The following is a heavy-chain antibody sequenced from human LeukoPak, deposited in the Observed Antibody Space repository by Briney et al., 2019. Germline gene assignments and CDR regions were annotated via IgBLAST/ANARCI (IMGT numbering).Heavy chain of an antibody. V-gene: IGHV1-8*01. D-gene: IGHD4-23*01. J-gene: IGHJ5*02. CDR3: ARGDYGGNSGNWFDP. Sequence: ASVKVSCKASGYTFTSYDINWVRQAAGQGLEWMGWMNPNSGNTGYAQKFQGRVTMTRNTSISTAYMELSSLRSEDTAVYYRARGDYGGNSGNWFDPWGQGTLVTVSS. CDR1: GYTFTSYD. CDR2: MNPNSGNT.